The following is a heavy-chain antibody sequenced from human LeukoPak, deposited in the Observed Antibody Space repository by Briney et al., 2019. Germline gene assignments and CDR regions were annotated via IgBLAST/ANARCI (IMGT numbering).Heavy chain of an antibody. D-gene: IGHD2-2*01. CDR1: GFTFSNSD. CDR3: VRSPRPVVVPAAIGGSGSRLGPTFDY. J-gene: IGHJ4*01. Sequence: GGSLRLSCAASGFTFSNSDMNWVHQAPGKGLEWVSGVSWNGSRTHYADSVKGQFIISRDNSRNTLYLQTNSLRAEDTAVYYCVRSPRPVVVPAAIGGSGSRLGPTFDYWGQGTLVTVSS. V-gene: IGHV3-35*02. CDR2: VSWNGSRT.